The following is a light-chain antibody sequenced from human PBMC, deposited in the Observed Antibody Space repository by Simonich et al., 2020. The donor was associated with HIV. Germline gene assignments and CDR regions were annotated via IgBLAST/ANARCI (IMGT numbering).Light chain of an antibody. CDR1: QSVSRN. CDR3: QQYGSSPPYT. Sequence: EIVMTQSPATLSVSPGERATLSCRASQSVSRNLAWYQQKPGQTPRLLIYAASTRATGIPVGFSGSGAGTEFTLTISSMEAEDFAVYYCQQYGSSPPYTFGQGTKLEIK. J-gene: IGKJ2*01. V-gene: IGKV3-15*01. CDR2: AAS.